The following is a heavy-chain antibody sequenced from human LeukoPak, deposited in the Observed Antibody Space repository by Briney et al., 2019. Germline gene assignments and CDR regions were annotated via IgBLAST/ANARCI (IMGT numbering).Heavy chain of an antibody. J-gene: IGHJ3*01. Sequence: PGGSLRLSCAASGFTFSSYEMNWVRQAPGKGLEWISYITNSGNTIYYADSVKGRFTISRDDAKNSLYLQMNSLRAEDTAVYYCARPRITVFGVVPWAFDVWGQGTIVTVSS. D-gene: IGHD3-3*01. V-gene: IGHV3-48*03. CDR3: ARPRITVFGVVPWAFDV. CDR2: ITNSGNTI. CDR1: GFTFSSYE.